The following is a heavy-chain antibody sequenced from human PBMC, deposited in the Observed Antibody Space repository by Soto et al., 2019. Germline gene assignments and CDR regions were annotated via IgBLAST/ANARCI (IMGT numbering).Heavy chain of an antibody. CDR2: INHSGST. V-gene: IGHV4-34*01. CDR1: GGSFSGYF. CDR3: ARGLRGGRHLQLDP. D-gene: IGHD1-26*01. Sequence: QVQLQQWGAGLLKPSETLSLTCAVYGGSFSGYFWSWIRQPPGKGLEWIGEINHSGSTNYNPSLKSRVTISVDTSKNQLSLKLSSMPAADTAVYYCARGLRGGRHLQLDPWGQGTLVTVSS. J-gene: IGHJ5*02.